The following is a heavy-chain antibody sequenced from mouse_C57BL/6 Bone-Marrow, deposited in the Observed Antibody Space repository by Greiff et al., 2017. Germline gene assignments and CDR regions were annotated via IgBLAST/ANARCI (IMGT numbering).Heavy chain of an antibody. D-gene: IGHD2-5*01. CDR1: GYTFTSYW. V-gene: IGHV1-55*01. CDR2: IYPGSGST. Sequence: VQGVESGAELVKPGASVKMSCKASGYTFTSYWITWVKQRPGQGLEWIGDIYPGSGSTNYNEKFKSKATLTVDTSSSTAYMQLSSLTSEDSAVYYCARPYYINYWYFDVWGTGTTVTVSS. CDR3: ARPYYINYWYFDV. J-gene: IGHJ1*03.